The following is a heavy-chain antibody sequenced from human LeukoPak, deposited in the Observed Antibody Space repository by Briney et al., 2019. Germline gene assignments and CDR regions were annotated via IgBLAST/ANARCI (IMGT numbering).Heavy chain of an antibody. Sequence: GGTLRLSCAASGFTFSSYEMNWVRQAPGKGLEWVSYISSSGSTIYYADSVKGRFTISRDNAKNSLYLQMNSLRAEDTAVYYCARDSYCSGDSCLPFFDYWGQGTLVTVSS. D-gene: IGHD2-15*01. V-gene: IGHV3-48*03. CDR2: ISSSGSTI. J-gene: IGHJ4*02. CDR3: ARDSYCSGDSCLPFFDY. CDR1: GFTFSSYE.